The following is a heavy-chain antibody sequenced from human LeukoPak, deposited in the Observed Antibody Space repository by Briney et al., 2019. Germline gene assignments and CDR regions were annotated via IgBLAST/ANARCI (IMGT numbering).Heavy chain of an antibody. J-gene: IGHJ6*03. D-gene: IGHD4/OR15-4a*01. CDR1: GFTLSGYS. CDR2: ISSSTTI. V-gene: IGHV3-48*04. Sequence: GGSLRLSCAASGFTLSGYSMNWVRQAPGKGLEWVSYISSSTTIFDADSVKGRFTISRDNAKNSLYLQMHSLRAEDTAVYYCARSPDYGLGDNYYMDVWGKGTTVTVSS. CDR3: ARSPDYGLGDNYYMDV.